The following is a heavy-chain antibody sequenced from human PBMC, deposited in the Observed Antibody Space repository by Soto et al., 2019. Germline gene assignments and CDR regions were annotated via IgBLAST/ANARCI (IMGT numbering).Heavy chain of an antibody. V-gene: IGHV3-23*01. CDR3: EKDTSPFYSSGWRYFQH. CDR2: ISGSGGST. D-gene: IGHD6-19*01. CDR1: GFTFSSYA. J-gene: IGHJ1*01. Sequence: EVQLLESGGGLVQPGGSLRLSCAASGFTFSSYAMSWVRQAPGKGLEWVSAISGSGGSTYYADSVKGRFTISRDNSKNTLYLQMNSLRAEDTAVYYCEKDTSPFYSSGWRYFQHWGQGTLVTVSS.